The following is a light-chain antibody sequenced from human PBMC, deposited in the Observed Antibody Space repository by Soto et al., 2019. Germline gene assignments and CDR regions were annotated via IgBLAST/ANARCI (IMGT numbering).Light chain of an antibody. J-gene: IGKJ1*01. CDR2: DAS. CDR1: QSISSNC. Sequence: EIVLTQSPGTLSLSPGERATLSCRASQSISSNCLAWYQQTPGQAPRLLIYDASSRAAGIPDRFSGSGSGTDFTLTISRLEPEDFGVYYCQQYAGSPRTFGQGTKVEVK. V-gene: IGKV3-20*01. CDR3: QQYAGSPRT.